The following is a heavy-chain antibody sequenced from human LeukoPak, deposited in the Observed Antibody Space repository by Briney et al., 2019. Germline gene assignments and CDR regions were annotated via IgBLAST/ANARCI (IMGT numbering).Heavy chain of an antibody. Sequence: ASVKVSCKASGYTFTSYGISWVRQAPGQGLEWMGWISAYNGNTNYAQKLQGRVTMTTDTSTSTAYMELRSLRSDDTAVYYCARSSLVVVVITPFDYWGQGTLVTVSS. V-gene: IGHV1-18*01. D-gene: IGHD3-22*01. CDR2: ISAYNGNT. J-gene: IGHJ4*02. CDR3: ARSSLVVVVITPFDY. CDR1: GYTFTSYG.